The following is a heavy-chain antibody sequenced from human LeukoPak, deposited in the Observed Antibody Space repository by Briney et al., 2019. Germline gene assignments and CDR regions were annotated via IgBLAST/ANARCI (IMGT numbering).Heavy chain of an antibody. CDR3: ARGTLVGATSY. Sequence: GGSLRLSCAASGFTFSSYWMSWVRQAPGKGLEWVANIKQDGSEKYYVDSVKGRFTISRDNAKNSLHLQMNSLRAEDTAVYYCARGTLVGATSYWGQGTLVTVSS. J-gene: IGHJ4*02. CDR2: IKQDGSEK. V-gene: IGHV3-7*01. CDR1: GFTFSSYW. D-gene: IGHD1-26*01.